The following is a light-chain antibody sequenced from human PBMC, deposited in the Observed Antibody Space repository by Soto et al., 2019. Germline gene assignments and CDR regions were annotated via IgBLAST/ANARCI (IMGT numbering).Light chain of an antibody. Sequence: EIVMTQSPATLSVSPGERATLSCRASQSVSVNLAWYQQKPGQAPRLLIYGASTRATGIPARFSGSGSGTGFTLTISSLQSGDFAVYYRPQYDKLPWTFGPGNKVE. CDR2: GAS. V-gene: IGKV3-15*01. CDR1: QSVSVN. CDR3: PQYDKLPWT. J-gene: IGKJ1*01.